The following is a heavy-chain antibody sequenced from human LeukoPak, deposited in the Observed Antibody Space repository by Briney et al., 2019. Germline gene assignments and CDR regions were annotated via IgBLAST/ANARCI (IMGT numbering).Heavy chain of an antibody. CDR1: GFTFSSYW. CDR2: IKQDGSEK. V-gene: IGHV3-7*01. D-gene: IGHD5-18*01. Sequence: GGSLRLSCAASGFTFSSYWMSWVRQAPGKGLEWVANIKQDGSEKYYVDSVKGRFTISRDNAKNSLYLQMNSLRAEDTAIYYCARDLSGVTGYTYGRGIDYGGQGTRVTVAS. J-gene: IGHJ4*02. CDR3: ARDLSGVTGYTYGRGIDY.